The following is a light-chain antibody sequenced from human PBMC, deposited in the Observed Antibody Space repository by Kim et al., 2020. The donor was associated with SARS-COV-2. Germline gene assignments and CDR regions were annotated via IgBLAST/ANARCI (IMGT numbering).Light chain of an antibody. CDR1: QSVSSNY. J-gene: IGKJ1*01. CDR2: GAS. CDR3: QQYGSSPPWT. Sequence: QGERATLSCRASQSVSSNYLAWYQQKPGQAPRLLIYGASSRATGIPDRFSGSGSGTDYTLTISRLEPEDFAVYYCQQYGSSPPWTFGQGTKVDIK. V-gene: IGKV3-20*01.